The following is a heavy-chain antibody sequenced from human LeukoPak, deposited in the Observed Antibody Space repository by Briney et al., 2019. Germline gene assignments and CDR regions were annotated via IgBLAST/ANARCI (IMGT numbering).Heavy chain of an antibody. Sequence: KPSETLSLTCTVSGGSISSYYWSWIRQPPGKGLEWIGEINHSGSTNYNPSLKSRVTISVDTSKNQFSLKLSSVTAADTAVYYCARGKRQRNYDFWSGPHNWFDPWGQGTLVTVSS. CDR1: GGSISSYY. J-gene: IGHJ5*02. D-gene: IGHD3-3*01. CDR2: INHSGST. CDR3: ARGKRQRNYDFWSGPHNWFDP. V-gene: IGHV4-34*01.